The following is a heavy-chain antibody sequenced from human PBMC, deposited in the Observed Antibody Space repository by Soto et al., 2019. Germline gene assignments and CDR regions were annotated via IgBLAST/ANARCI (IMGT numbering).Heavy chain of an antibody. CDR2: FYYSGST. Sequence: SETLYLTCTVYGGSIGRYYWSFIRQPPGKALDWIGYFYYSGSTNYNPSLKSRVTLSVDTSKIQFSLKRRSGTAADTAMYYCARGPYDGFDIWGQGTMVT. V-gene: IGHV4-59*01. CDR3: ARGPYDGFDI. J-gene: IGHJ3*02. CDR1: GGSIGRYY.